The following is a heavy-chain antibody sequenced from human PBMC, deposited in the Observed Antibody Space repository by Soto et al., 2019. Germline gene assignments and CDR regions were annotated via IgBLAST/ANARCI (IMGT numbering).Heavy chain of an antibody. V-gene: IGHV1-3*01. CDR3: ARTDCSSTSCYNYYYGMDV. J-gene: IGHJ6*02. CDR2: INPGNGDT. Sequence: ASVKVSCKTSGYSFTKYGLHWVRQAPGQRLEWMGWINPGNGDTKYSQKFQGRVTITRDTSATTAYMELSSLRSEDSAVFYCARTDCSSTSCYNYYYGMDVWGQGTTVTAP. CDR1: GYSFTKYG. D-gene: IGHD2-2*01.